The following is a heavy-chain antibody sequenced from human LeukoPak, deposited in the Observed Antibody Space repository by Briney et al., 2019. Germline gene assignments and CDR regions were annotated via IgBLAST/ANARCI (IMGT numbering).Heavy chain of an antibody. CDR1: GGSFSGYY. V-gene: IGHV4-34*01. CDR3: ARAHGVYCSSTSCYCGAFDI. Sequence: SETLSLTCAVYGGSFSGYYWSWIRQPPGKGLEWIGEINHSGSTNYNPSLKSRVTISVDTSKNQFSLKLSSVTAADTAVYYCARAHGVYCSSTSCYCGAFDIWGQGTMVTVSS. J-gene: IGHJ3*02. CDR2: INHSGST. D-gene: IGHD2-2*01.